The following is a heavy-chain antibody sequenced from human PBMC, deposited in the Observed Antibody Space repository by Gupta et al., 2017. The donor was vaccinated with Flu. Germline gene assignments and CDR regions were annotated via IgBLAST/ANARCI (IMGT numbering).Heavy chain of an antibody. J-gene: IGHJ3*02. CDR1: GFTSSSYG. CDR3: ARDSVEDYISRAFDI. D-gene: IGHD4-4*01. CDR2: IWYDGSNK. V-gene: IGHV3-33*01. Sequence: QVQLVESGGGVVEPGRSLRLSCAASGFTSSSYGMRWVGQAPGKGLEWVAVIWYDGSNKYYADSVKGRFTISRDNSKNTLYLQMNSLRAEDTAVYYCARDSVEDYISRAFDIWGQGTMVTVSS.